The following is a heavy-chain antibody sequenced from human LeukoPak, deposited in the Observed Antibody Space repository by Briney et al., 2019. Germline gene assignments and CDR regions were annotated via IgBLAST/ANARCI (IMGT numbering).Heavy chain of an antibody. V-gene: IGHV4-34*01. CDR3: ASRSYYYDSSGYLGGFRAFDI. Sequence: PSETLSLTCAVYGGSFSGYYWSWIRQPPGKGLEWIGEINHSGSTNYNPSLKSRVTISVDTSKNQFSLKLSSVTAADTAVYYCASRSYYYDSSGYLGGFRAFDIWGQGTMVTVSS. J-gene: IGHJ3*02. CDR1: GGSFSGYY. CDR2: INHSGST. D-gene: IGHD3-22*01.